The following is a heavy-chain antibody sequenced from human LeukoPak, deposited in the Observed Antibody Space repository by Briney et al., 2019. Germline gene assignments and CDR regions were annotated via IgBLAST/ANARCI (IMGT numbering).Heavy chain of an antibody. J-gene: IGHJ4*02. Sequence: SETLSLTCSVSGGSISTYYWNWIRQPPGKGLEWIGYIYYSGSTSYNPSLKSRVTMSVDTSKNQFSLKLSSVTAADTAVYYCAREGYYYDSSGYYGFDYWGQGTLVTVSS. CDR3: AREGYYYDSSGYYGFDY. CDR2: IYYSGST. V-gene: IGHV4-59*12. CDR1: GGSISTYY. D-gene: IGHD3-22*01.